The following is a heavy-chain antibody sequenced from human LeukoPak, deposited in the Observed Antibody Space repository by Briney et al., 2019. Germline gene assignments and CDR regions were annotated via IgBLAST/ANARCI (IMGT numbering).Heavy chain of an antibody. D-gene: IGHD6-19*01. J-gene: IGHJ4*02. Sequence: QPGGSQRLSCAASGFTFSCYAMSWVRQAPGKGLEWVSAISGSGDSTYYADSVKGRFTISRDNSKNTLYLQMNSLRAEDTAVYYCAKTASPGIAVAGNDYWGQGTLVTVSS. CDR1: GFTFSCYA. CDR3: AKTASPGIAVAGNDY. V-gene: IGHV3-23*01. CDR2: ISGSGDST.